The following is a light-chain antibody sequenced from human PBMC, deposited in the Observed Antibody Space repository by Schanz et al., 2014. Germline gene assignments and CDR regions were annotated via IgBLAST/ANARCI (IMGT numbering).Light chain of an antibody. CDR2: DVS. CDR3: SSYAGTFVL. J-gene: IGLJ2*01. CDR1: SSDVGGYNY. V-gene: IGLV2-14*03. Sequence: QSALTQPASVSGSPGQSITISCSGTSSDVGGYNYVSWFQQHPGKAPKRMIYDVSNRPSGVSNRFSGSKSGNTASLTISGLQAEDEADYYCSSYAGTFVLFGGGTKLTVL.